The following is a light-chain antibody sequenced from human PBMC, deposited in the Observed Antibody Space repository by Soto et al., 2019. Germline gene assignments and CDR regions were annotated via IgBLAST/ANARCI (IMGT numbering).Light chain of an antibody. CDR2: WAS. CDR1: QSVLYSSNNKNY. V-gene: IGKV4-1*01. CDR3: QQYYSTPPVYT. Sequence: DIVMTQSPDSLAVSLGERATINCKSSQSVLYSSNNKNYLAWYQQKPGQPPKLLIYWASTRESGVPDRFSGSGSGTDFTLTISSLQAEDVAVYDCQQYYSTPPVYTFGQGTKLEIK. J-gene: IGKJ2*01.